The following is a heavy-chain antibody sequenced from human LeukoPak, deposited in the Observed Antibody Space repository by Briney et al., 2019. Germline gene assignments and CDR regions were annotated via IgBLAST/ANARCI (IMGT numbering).Heavy chain of an antibody. CDR1: GFSFYDFH. J-gene: IGHJ4*02. D-gene: IGHD2-2*01. V-gene: IGHV3-30*18. Sequence: GGSLRLSCAASGFSFYDFHMHWVRQAPGKGLEWVALISYDGSGEYYTDSVQGRFSISRDTSTNTLYLQMNSLRADDTAIYYCAKDPRYCTTTNCYAEGYFDYWGQGSLVTVSS. CDR2: ISYDGSGE. CDR3: AKDPRYCTTTNCYAEGYFDY.